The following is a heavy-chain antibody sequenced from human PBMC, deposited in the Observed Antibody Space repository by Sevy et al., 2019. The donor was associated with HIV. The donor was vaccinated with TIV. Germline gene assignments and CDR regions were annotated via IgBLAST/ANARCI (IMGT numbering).Heavy chain of an antibody. CDR1: GGTFSSYA. Sequence: ASVKVSCKASGGTFSSYAISWVRQAPGQGLEWMGGIIPIFGTANYAQKFQGRVTITADESTSTAYMELSSLRSEDTAVYYCARQTDYNNWFDPWGQRTLVTVSS. J-gene: IGHJ5*02. V-gene: IGHV1-69*13. CDR2: IIPIFGTA. D-gene: IGHD4-4*01. CDR3: ARQTDYNNWFDP.